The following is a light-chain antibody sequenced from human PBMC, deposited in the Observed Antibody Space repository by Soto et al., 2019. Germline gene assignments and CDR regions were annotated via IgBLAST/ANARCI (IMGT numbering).Light chain of an antibody. CDR3: QHYNSYSEA. J-gene: IGKJ1*01. V-gene: IGKV1-5*03. CDR2: KAS. CDR1: QSISTS. Sequence: DIQMTQSPSSLAAAVGDRVTITCRTSQSISTSLNWYQQKPGKAAKLLIYKASTLKIGVTSRFSGSGSGTEFTLTISSLQPDDFATHYCQHYNSYSEAVGPGTKVEIK.